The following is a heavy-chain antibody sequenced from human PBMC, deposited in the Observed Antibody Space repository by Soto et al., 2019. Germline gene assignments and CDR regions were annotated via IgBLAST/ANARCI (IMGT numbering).Heavy chain of an antibody. D-gene: IGHD1-1*01. Sequence: ETLSLTCTVSGASMNSRTYFWGWIRQPPGRGLGWIGSMSYSGNSHYNPSLKSRGTISIDTPKNQISLKLSSVTAADTAVYYCVRLYNFGPGGMDVWGQGTTVTVSS. J-gene: IGHJ6*02. CDR1: GASMNSRTYF. CDR2: MSYSGNS. V-gene: IGHV4-39*01. CDR3: VRLYNFGPGGMDV.